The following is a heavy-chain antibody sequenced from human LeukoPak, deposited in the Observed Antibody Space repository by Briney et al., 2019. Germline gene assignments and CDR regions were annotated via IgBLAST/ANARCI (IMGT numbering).Heavy chain of an antibody. CDR3: ARGQEGVYWYFDV. V-gene: IGHV4-59*01. CDR1: GGSMTNSY. D-gene: IGHD3-16*01. J-gene: IGHJ2*01. CDR2: VYFSGST. Sequence: SETLSVTCTVSGGSMTNSYWNWVRQPPGKGLEWIGYVYFSGSTNSNPSLMSRVTMSVDTAKNQFSLHLGSVTAADTAVYYCARGQEGVYWYFDVWGRGALVTVSS.